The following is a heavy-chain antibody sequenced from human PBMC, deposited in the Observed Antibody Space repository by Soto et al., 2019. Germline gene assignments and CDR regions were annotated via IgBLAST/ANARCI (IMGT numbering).Heavy chain of an antibody. J-gene: IGHJ5*02. CDR1: GYNFSDYY. Sequence: ASVKVSCKASGYNFSDYYIHWVRQAPGQGLEWLGWVSPKSGGTNYAQKFKGRVAMTRDTSSNTVYMDLSGLKSDDTAVFYCAREISGGGTLNWFDPWGQGTLVTVSS. V-gene: IGHV1-2*02. CDR2: VSPKSGGT. D-gene: IGHD3-3*01. CDR3: AREISGGGTLNWFDP.